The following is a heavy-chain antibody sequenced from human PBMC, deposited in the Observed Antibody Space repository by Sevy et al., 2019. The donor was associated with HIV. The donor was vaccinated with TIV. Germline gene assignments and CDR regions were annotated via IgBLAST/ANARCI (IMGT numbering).Heavy chain of an antibody. CDR2: IYYSGST. V-gene: IGHV4-39*01. Sequence: SETLSLTCTVSGGSISSSSYYWGWIRQPPGKGLEWIGSIYYSGSTYYNPSLKSRVTISVHTSKNQFSLKLSSVTAADTVVYYGARHYSTYYYGSGSYRRVYYMDVWGKGTTVTVSS. J-gene: IGHJ6*03. D-gene: IGHD3-10*01. CDR1: GGSISSSSYY. CDR3: ARHYSTYYYGSGSYRRVYYMDV.